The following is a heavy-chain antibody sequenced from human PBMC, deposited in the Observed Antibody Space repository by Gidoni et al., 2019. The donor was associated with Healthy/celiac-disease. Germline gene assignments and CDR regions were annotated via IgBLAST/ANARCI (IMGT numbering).Heavy chain of an antibody. CDR1: GFTFSSYG. Sequence: VQLVESGGGVVQPGRSLRFSCAASGFTFSSYGMHWVRQAPGKGLEWVAVISYDGSNKYYADSVKGRFTISRDNSKNTLYLQMNSLRAEDTAVYYCAKDGGQWYFDLWGRGTLVTVSS. CDR3: AKDGGQWYFDL. CDR2: ISYDGSNK. J-gene: IGHJ2*01. V-gene: IGHV3-30*18.